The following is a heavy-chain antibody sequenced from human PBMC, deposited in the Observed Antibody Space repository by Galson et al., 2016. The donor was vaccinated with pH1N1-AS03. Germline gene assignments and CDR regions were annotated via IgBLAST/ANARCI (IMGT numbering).Heavy chain of an antibody. D-gene: IGHD2/OR15-2a*01. CDR1: GVSVTSSGVG. J-gene: IGHJ3*02. CDR2: VYWDETR. V-gene: IGHV2-5*02. Sequence: ALVKPTQTLTLTCSVSGVSVTSSGVGVGWFRQPPGKALEWLARVYWDETRRYSPSLKNRLTITKDSSKNQVVLTVTSVDPMDIATYFCALPNSGGNAFEIWGPGTMVTVSS. CDR3: ALPNSGGNAFEI.